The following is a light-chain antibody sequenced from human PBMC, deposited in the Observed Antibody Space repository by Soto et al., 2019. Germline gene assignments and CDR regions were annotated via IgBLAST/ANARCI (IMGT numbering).Light chain of an antibody. CDR2: GAS. CDR1: QSLRSGD. V-gene: IGKV3-20*01. J-gene: IGKJ1*01. CDR3: QKYGNFWT. Sequence: PGERATLSCRASQSLRSGDLACYQQIPGQAPGLLIYGASSRATGIPDGFSGSGSGTDFNLTVSRLAPDDFAVYYCQKYGNFWTFGQGTTGDIK.